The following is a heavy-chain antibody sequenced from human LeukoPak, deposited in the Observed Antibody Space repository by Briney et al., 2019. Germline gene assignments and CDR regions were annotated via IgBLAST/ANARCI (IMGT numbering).Heavy chain of an antibody. CDR3: ARHLSGRDWFDP. Sequence: PSETLSLTCAVYGGSFSGYYWSWIRQPPGKGLEWIGEINHSGSTNYNPSLKSRVTISVDTSKNQFSLKLSSVTAADTAVYYCARHLSGRDWFDPWGQGTLVTVSS. D-gene: IGHD3-3*01. V-gene: IGHV4-34*01. CDR2: INHSGST. J-gene: IGHJ5*02. CDR1: GGSFSGYY.